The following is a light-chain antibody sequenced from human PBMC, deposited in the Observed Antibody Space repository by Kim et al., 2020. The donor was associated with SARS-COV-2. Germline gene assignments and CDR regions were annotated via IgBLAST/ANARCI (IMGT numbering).Light chain of an antibody. CDR2: QDS. CDR1: KLGDKY. Sequence: SYELTQPPSVFVSPGQTASITCSGDKLGDKYACWYQQKPGQSPVPVIYQDSKRPSGIPERFSGSNSGNTATLTISGTQAMDEADYYCQAWDSSTAWVFGGGTQLTVL. V-gene: IGLV3-1*01. J-gene: IGLJ3*02. CDR3: QAWDSSTAWV.